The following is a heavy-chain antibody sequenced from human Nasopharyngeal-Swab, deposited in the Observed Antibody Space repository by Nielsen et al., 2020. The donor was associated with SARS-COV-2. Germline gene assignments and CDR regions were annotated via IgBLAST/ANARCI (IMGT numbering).Heavy chain of an antibody. CDR3: AVGKIAAGDYYYYYGMDV. Sequence: ASVKVSCKASGYTFTSYAMHWVRQAPRQRLEWMGWINAGNGNTKYSQKFQGRVTITRDTSASTAYMELSSLRSEDTAVYYCAVGKIAAGDYYYYYGMDVWGQGTTVTVSS. V-gene: IGHV1-3*01. D-gene: IGHD6-13*01. J-gene: IGHJ6*02. CDR2: INAGNGNT. CDR1: GYTFTSYA.